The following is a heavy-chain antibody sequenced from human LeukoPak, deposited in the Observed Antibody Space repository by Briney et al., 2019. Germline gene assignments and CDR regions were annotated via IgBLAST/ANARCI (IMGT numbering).Heavy chain of an antibody. CDR2: IIPIFGTA. V-gene: IGHV1-69*01. J-gene: IGHJ6*03. D-gene: IGHD3-3*01. Sequence: SVKVSCKASGGTFSSYAISWVRQAPGQGLEWMGGIIPIFGTANYAQKFQGRVTITADESTCTAYMERSSLRSEDTAVYYCARTQLYDFWSGYYDYYYMDVWGKGTTVTVSS. CDR3: ARTQLYDFWSGYYDYYYMDV. CDR1: GGTFSSYA.